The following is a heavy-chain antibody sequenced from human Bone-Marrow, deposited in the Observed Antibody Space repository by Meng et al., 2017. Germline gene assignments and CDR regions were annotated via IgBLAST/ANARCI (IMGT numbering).Heavy chain of an antibody. Sequence: GESLKISCAASGFTSSDYYMTWIRQAPGKGLEWLSYISSSGSTIYYADSVKGRFTISRDNAKNSLYLQMNSLRAEDTAAYYCARDYYGSGSYIPYYDYYYGMDVWGQGTTVTVSS. CDR3: ARDYYGSGSYIPYYDYYYGMDV. J-gene: IGHJ6*02. V-gene: IGHV3-11*04. CDR2: ISSSGSTI. D-gene: IGHD3-10*01. CDR1: GFTSSDYY.